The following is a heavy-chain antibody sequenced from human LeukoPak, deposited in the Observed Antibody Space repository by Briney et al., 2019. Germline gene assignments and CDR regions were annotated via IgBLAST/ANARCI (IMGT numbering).Heavy chain of an antibody. D-gene: IGHD3-22*01. CDR1: GYTFTSHG. V-gene: IGHV1-18*01. J-gene: IGHJ4*02. Sequence: ASVKVSCKASGYTFTSHGISWVRQAPGHGLEWMGWISAYNGNTNYAQKLQGRVTMTTDTSTSTAYMELRSLRSDDTAVYYCARVRGYYYDSSGPWVWDWGQGTLVTVSS. CDR2: ISAYNGNT. CDR3: ARVRGYYYDSSGPWVWD.